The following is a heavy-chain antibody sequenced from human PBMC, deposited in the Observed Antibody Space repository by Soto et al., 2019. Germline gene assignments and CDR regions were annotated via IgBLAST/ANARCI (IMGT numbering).Heavy chain of an antibody. CDR1: GGSFSGYY. CDR3: ARGGGAPALLAV. CDR2: INHSGST. V-gene: IGHV4-34*01. D-gene: IGHD2-2*01. J-gene: IGHJ6*02. Sequence: SETLSLTCAVYGGSFSGYYWSWIRQPPGKGLEWIGEINHSGSTNYNPSLKSRVTISVDTSKNQFSLKLSSVTAADTAVYYCARGGGAPALLAVCGQGSSVPVSS.